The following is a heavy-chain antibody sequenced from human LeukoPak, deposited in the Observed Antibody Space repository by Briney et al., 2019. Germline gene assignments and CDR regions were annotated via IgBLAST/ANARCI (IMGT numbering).Heavy chain of an antibody. CDR2: INTNTGNP. V-gene: IGHV7-4-1*02. CDR1: GYTFTSYA. Sequence: ASVKVSCKASGYTFTSYAMNWVRQAPGQGLEWMGWINTNTGNPTYAQGFTGRFVFSLDTSVSTAYLQISSLRAEDTAVYYCARDKSDYDYVWGSYRYSPHFDYWGQGTLVTVSS. CDR3: ARDKSDYDYVWGSYRYSPHFDY. D-gene: IGHD3-16*02. J-gene: IGHJ4*02.